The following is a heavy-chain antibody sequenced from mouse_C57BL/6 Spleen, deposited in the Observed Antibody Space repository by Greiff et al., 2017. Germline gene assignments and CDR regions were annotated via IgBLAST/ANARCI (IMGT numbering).Heavy chain of an antibody. D-gene: IGHD2-3*01. V-gene: IGHV1-52*01. Sequence: QVQLQQPGAELVRPGSSVKLSCKASGYTFTSYWMHWVKQRPIQGLEWIGNIDPSDSETHYNQKFKVKATLTVDKSSSTAYMQLSSLTSEDSAVYYCARSEDGYYNAMDYWGQGTSVTVSS. CDR3: ARSEDGYYNAMDY. CDR1: GYTFTSYW. CDR2: IDPSDSET. J-gene: IGHJ4*01.